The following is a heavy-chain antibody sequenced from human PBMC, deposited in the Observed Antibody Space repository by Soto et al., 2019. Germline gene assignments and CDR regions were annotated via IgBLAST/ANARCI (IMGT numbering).Heavy chain of an antibody. D-gene: IGHD5-18*01. J-gene: IGHJ4*02. CDR1: SFSISSGYY. CDR2: IYHSGTT. CDR3: AGRPGYSYGYVPPRPFDY. Sequence: PSETLSITCAVSSFSISSGYYWGWVRQPPGKGLEWIGRIYHSGTTNYNPSLKSRVTISVDTSKNQFSLKLSSVTAADTAVYYCAGRPGYSYGYVPPRPFDYWGQGTLVTVSS. V-gene: IGHV4-38-2*01.